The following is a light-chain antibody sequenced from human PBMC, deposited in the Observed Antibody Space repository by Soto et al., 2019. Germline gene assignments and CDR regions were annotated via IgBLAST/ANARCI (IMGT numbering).Light chain of an antibody. Sequence: EIVLTQSPGTLSLSPGERATLSCRASHSVGSSHLAWYQQKPGQAPRLLRATGVPDRFSGSGSGTDFTLTISRLEPEDSAVYYCQQYVGWTFGQGTKVEIK. V-gene: IGKV3-20*01. CDR1: HSVGSSH. J-gene: IGKJ1*01. CDR3: QQYVGWT.